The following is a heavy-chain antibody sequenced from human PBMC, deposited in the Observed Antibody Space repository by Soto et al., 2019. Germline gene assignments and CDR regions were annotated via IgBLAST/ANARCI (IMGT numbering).Heavy chain of an antibody. CDR2: ISGSGDGT. J-gene: IGHJ4*02. CDR1: GFTFSTYA. CDR3: AKEGSGGWSLDY. V-gene: IGHV3-23*01. D-gene: IGHD6-19*01. Sequence: PGGSLRLSCAASGFTFSTYAMNWVRQAPGKGLEWVSGISGSGDGTYYVDSVKGRFTVSRDNSKKTLYLKMNSLRAEDTAVFYCAKEGSGGWSLDYWGQGTLVTVSS.